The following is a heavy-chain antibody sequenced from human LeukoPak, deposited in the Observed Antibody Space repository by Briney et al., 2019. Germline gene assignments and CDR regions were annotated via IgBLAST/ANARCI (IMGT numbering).Heavy chain of an antibody. CDR1: GDSVSSNSAD. Sequence: SQTLSLTCAISGDSVSSNSADWNWIRQSPSRGLEWLGRTYYRSKWYNDYAVSVKSRITINPDTSKNQFSLQLNSVTPEDTAVYYCARDRRLAVAGTDYYYGMDVWGQGTTVTVSS. CDR2: TYYRSKWYN. CDR3: ARDRRLAVAGTDYYYGMDV. J-gene: IGHJ6*02. D-gene: IGHD6-19*01. V-gene: IGHV6-1*01.